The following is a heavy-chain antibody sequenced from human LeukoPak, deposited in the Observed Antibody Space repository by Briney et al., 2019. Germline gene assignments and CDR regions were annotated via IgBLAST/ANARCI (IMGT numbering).Heavy chain of an antibody. CDR3: ATYDSSGYYPYWYFDL. CDR2: IYYSGST. Sequence: SETLSLTCTVSGGSISGSSYYWGWIRQPPGKGLEWIGSIYYSGSTYYNPSLKSRVTISVDTSKNQFSLKLSSVTAADTAVYYCATYDSSGYYPYWYFDLWGRGTLVTVSS. J-gene: IGHJ2*01. CDR1: GGSISGSSYY. D-gene: IGHD3-22*01. V-gene: IGHV4-39*01.